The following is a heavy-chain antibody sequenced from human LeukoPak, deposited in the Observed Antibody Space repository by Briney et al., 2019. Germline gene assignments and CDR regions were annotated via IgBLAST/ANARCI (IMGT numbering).Heavy chain of an antibody. CDR2: INPSGGST. J-gene: IGHJ6*03. D-gene: IGHD3-3*01. CDR1: GYTLTELS. V-gene: IGHV1-46*01. Sequence: ASVKVSCKVSGYTLTELSTHWVRQAPGQGLEWMGIINPSGGSTSYAQKFQGRVTMTRDMSTSTVYMELSSLRSEDTAVYYCGFLTGDMDVWGKGTTVTVSS. CDR3: GFLTGDMDV.